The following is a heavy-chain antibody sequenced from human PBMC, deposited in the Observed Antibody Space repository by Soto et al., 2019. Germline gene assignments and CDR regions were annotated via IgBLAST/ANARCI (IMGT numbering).Heavy chain of an antibody. V-gene: IGHV3-33*01. D-gene: IGHD1-26*01. CDR2: IWYDGSNK. CDR1: GFTFSSYG. CDR3: TTDKGSYPGPDDY. Sequence: GGSLRLSCAASGFTFSSYGMHWVRQAPGKGLEWVAVIWYDGSNKYYADSVKGRFTISRDDSKNTLYLQMNSLKTEDTAVYYCTTDKGSYPGPDDYWGQGTLVTVSS. J-gene: IGHJ4*02.